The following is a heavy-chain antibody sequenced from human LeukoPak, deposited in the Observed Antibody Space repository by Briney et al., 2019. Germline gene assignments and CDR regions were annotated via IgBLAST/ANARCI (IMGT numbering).Heavy chain of an antibody. D-gene: IGHD3-16*01. J-gene: IGHJ4*01. V-gene: IGHV4-39*01. CDR1: GGSISGNYY. CDR3: ARLGDVEVNGGTLDY. CDR2: VFYTGKS. Sequence: SETLSLTCTVSGGSISGNYYWGWIRQPPGKGLEWIGSVFYTGKSNNNPSLKTRVTVSVDTSKNQFFLKVTSVTVADTAVYFCARLGDVEVNGGTLDYWGRGTLVTVSS.